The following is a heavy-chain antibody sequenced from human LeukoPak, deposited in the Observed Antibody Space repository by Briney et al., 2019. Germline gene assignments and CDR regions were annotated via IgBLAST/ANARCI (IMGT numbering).Heavy chain of an antibody. D-gene: IGHD3-10*01. J-gene: IGHJ4*02. V-gene: IGHV1-2*02. CDR3: ARDSILLLWFGELSPPNYYFDY. CDR1: GYTFTGYY. CDR2: INPNSGGT. Sequence: ASVKVSFKASGYTFTGYYMHWVRQAPGQGLEWMGWINPNSGGTNYAQKFQGRVTMTRDTSISTAYMELSRLRSDDTAVYYCARDSILLLWFGELSPPNYYFDYWGQGTLVTVSS.